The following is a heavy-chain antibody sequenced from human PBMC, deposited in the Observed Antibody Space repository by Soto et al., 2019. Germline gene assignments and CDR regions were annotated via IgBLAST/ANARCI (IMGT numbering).Heavy chain of an antibody. CDR2: IYYSGTT. J-gene: IGHJ4*02. CDR1: GDFIGSRSYY. CDR3: VKDNYLDY. V-gene: IGHV4-39*02. Sequence: QLQLQESGPGLVKPSETLSLTCTVSGDFIGSRSYYWGWIRQPPGKGPEWIASIYYSGTTYYNPSLKSRVTISVDTSRNQFSLTLSSVTAADTAVYYCVKDNYLDYWGQGILVTVPP.